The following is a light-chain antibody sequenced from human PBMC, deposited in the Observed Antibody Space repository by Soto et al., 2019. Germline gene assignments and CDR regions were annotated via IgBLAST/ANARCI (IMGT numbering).Light chain of an antibody. CDR2: GAS. J-gene: IGKJ1*01. Sequence: EIVLTQSPGTLSVSPGERATLSCRASQSVSSKVAWYQQKPGQAPRLLFYGASTGATGIPARFSGSGSETEFTLSISSLQSEDFAVYYCQQYNNWSGTFGHGTKVEIK. V-gene: IGKV3-15*01. CDR1: QSVSSK. CDR3: QQYNNWSGT.